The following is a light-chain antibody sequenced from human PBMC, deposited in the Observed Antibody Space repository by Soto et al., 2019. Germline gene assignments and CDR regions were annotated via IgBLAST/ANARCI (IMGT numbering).Light chain of an antibody. CDR3: QHYSSHST. CDR1: KSTSSY. Sequence: DILMIQSPSTLCAWVEGRVTSTSQPSKSTSSYLAWYQQKPGKAPKLLIYQASSLENGVPSRFSGSGSGTQSSLTISSLQPADFASYYCQHYSSHSTFGQGTKVDIK. CDR2: QAS. V-gene: IGKV1-5*03. J-gene: IGKJ1*01.